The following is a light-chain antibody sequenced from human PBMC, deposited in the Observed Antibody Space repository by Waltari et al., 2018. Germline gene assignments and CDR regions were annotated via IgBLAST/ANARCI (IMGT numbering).Light chain of an antibody. CDR1: SSNIGAGFD. V-gene: IGLV1-40*01. J-gene: IGLJ3*02. CDR3: QSYDSSLTAV. CDR2: AYS. Sequence: QSVLTQPPSVSGAPGQSVTISCTGTSSNIGAGFDVHWYQQLPGAAPKLLIYAYSNRPSGVPDRFYGSTSGTSASLAITRLQSEDEADYYCQSYDSSLTAVFGGGTKLTVL.